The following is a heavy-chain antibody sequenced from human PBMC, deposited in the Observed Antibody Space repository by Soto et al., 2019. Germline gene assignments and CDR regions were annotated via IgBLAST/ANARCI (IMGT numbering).Heavy chain of an antibody. V-gene: IGHV4-4*02. CDR2: IYHSGST. Sequence: QVQLQESGPGLVKPSGTLSLTCAVSGGPISSSNWWSWVRQPPGKGLEWIGEIYHSGSTNYNPSLKSRVTISVDKSTDQFSLKLSSVTAADTAVYYCARVRGSYYYGMDVWGQGTTVTVSS. D-gene: IGHD1-26*01. CDR3: ARVRGSYYYGMDV. CDR1: GGPISSSNW. J-gene: IGHJ6*02.